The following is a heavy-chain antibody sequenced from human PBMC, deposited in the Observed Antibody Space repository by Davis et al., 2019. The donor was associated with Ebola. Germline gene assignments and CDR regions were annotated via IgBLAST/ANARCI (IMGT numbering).Heavy chain of an antibody. CDR2: INPNTGGA. CDR1: SYTFTGYY. Sequence: ASVKVSCKASSYTFTGYYMHWVRQAPGQGLEWMGWINPNTGGANYAQKFQGWVTMTRDTSISTAYMELSRLRSDDTAVYYCARAGYSYGYDYYYGMDVWGQGTTVTVSS. D-gene: IGHD5-18*01. J-gene: IGHJ6*02. CDR3: ARAGYSYGYDYYYGMDV. V-gene: IGHV1-2*04.